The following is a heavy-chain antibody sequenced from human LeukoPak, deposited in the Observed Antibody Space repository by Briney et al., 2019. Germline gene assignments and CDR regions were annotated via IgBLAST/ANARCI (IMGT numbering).Heavy chain of an antibody. CDR1: GGSISSSSYY. V-gene: IGHV4-39*07. CDR2: IYYSGST. J-gene: IGHJ5*02. D-gene: IGHD2-15*01. CDR3: ARVYWNWFDP. Sequence: SETLSLTCTVSGGSISSSSYYWGWIRQPPGKGLEWIGSIYYSGSTYYNPSLKSRVTISVDTSKNQFSLKLSSVTAADTAVYYCARVYWNWFDPWGQGTLVTVSS.